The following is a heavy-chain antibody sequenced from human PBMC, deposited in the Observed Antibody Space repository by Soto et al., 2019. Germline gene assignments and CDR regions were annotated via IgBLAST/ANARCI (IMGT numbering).Heavy chain of an antibody. CDR1: GGSISSGGYS. J-gene: IGHJ4*02. Sequence: SETLSLTCAVSGGSISSGGYSWSWIRQPPGKGLEWIGHIYHSGSTYYNPSLKSRVTISVDRSKNQFSLKLSSVTAADTAVYYCARTPAYCGGDCYPGPFDYWGQGTLVTVSS. CDR2: IYHSGST. D-gene: IGHD2-21*02. CDR3: ARTPAYCGGDCYPGPFDY. V-gene: IGHV4-30-2*01.